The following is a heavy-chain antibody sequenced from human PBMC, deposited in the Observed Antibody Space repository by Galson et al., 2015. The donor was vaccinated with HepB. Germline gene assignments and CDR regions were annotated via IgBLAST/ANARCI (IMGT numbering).Heavy chain of an antibody. J-gene: IGHJ6*02. CDR3: ARAATVTTSEGVFTYYYYGMDV. CDR1: GYTFTSYG. V-gene: IGHV1-2*04. CDR2: INPNSGGT. Sequence: SVKVSCKASGYTFTSYGINWVRQAPGQGLEWMGWINPNSGGTNYAQKFQGWVTMTRDTSISTAYMELSRLRSDDTAVYYCARAATVTTSEGVFTYYYYGMDVWGQGTTVTVSS. D-gene: IGHD4-17*01.